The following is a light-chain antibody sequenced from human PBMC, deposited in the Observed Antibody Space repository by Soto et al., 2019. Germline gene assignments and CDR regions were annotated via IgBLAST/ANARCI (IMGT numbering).Light chain of an antibody. CDR2: GAA. Sequence: EIVLSQSPGTLSFSPGQRATLSCRASQSVTSNYLAWYQQIPGQAPRLLIYGAASRATGIPDRFSGSGSGTDFTLTISRLEPEDFAVYYCQQRSNWPPITFGQGTRLAI. V-gene: IGKV3D-20*02. CDR3: QQRSNWPPIT. J-gene: IGKJ5*01. CDR1: QSVTSNY.